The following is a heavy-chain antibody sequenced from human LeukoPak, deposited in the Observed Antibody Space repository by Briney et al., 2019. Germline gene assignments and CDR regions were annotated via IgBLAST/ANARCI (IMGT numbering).Heavy chain of an antibody. V-gene: IGHV3-30-3*01. CDR2: ISYDGSNK. J-gene: IGHJ4*02. CDR3: ARDPGAFEYSSRGSFDY. D-gene: IGHD6-6*01. Sequence: TGGSLRLSCAASGFTFSSYAMHWVRQAPGKGLEWVAVISYDGSNKYYADSVKGRFTISRDNSKNTLYLQMNSLRAEDTAVYYCARDPGAFEYSSRGSFDYWGQGTLVTVSS. CDR1: GFTFSSYA.